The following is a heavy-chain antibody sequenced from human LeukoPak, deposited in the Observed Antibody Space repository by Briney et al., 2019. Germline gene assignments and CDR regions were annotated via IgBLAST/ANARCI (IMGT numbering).Heavy chain of an antibody. J-gene: IGHJ4*02. CDR1: GFTFGDYA. CDR3: TARRGGSRLDY. D-gene: IGHD1-26*01. CDR2: IRSKAYGGTT. V-gene: IGHV3-49*04. Sequence: GGSLRLSCTAPGFTFGDYATSWVRQAPGRGLEWVGFIRSKAYGGTTEYAASVKGRFTISREDSNSVAYVQMNSLKTEDTAVYYCTARRGGSRLDYWGQGTLVTVSS.